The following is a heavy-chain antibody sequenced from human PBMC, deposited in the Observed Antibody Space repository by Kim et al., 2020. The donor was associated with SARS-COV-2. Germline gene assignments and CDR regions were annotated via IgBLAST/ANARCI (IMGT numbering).Heavy chain of an antibody. CDR3: AKDQGGSWYGRLDY. Sequence: ADSVKGRFTISRDNSKNTLYLQMNSLRAEDTAVYYCAKDQGGSWYGRLDYWGQGTLVTVSS. V-gene: IGHV3-23*01. J-gene: IGHJ4*02. D-gene: IGHD6-13*01.